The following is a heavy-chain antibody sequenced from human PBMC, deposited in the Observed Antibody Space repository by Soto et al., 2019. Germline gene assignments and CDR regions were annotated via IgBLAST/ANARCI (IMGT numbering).Heavy chain of an antibody. D-gene: IGHD3-10*01. J-gene: IGHJ3*02. CDR2: IVVGSGNT. V-gene: IGHV1-58*01. CDR3: AAQSSTYYYGSGVYAFDI. Sequence: SVKVSCKASGFTFTSSAVQWVRQARGQRPEWIGWIVVGSGNTNYAQKFQERVTITRDMSTSTAYMELSSLRSEDTAVYYCAAQSSTYYYGSGVYAFDIWGQGTMVTVSS. CDR1: GFTFTSSA.